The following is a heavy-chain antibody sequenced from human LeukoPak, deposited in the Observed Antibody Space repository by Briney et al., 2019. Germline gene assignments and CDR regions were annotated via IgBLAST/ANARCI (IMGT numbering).Heavy chain of an antibody. J-gene: IGHJ4*02. D-gene: IGHD3-22*01. CDR2: IYFSGRT. CDR1: GGSFSGYY. Sequence: ASETLSPTCAVYGGSFSGYYWGWIRQPPGKGLEWIGSIYFSGRTYYNPSLKSRVTISLDTSRNQFSLKLSSVTAADTAVYFCARVVDYYDGSGYFDYWGQGALVTVSS. CDR3: ARVVDYYDGSGYFDY. V-gene: IGHV4-34*01.